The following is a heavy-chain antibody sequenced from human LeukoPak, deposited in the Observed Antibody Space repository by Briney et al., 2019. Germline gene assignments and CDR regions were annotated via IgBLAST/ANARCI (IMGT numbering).Heavy chain of an antibody. CDR1: GFTFSSYA. V-gene: IGHV3-23*01. CDR3: ARGRMAVAGSYEY. J-gene: IGHJ4*02. Sequence: GGSLRLSCAASGFTFSSYAMTWVRQAPGKGLDWVSGISASGGSPYYADSVKGRFTISRDNAKNSLFLEMNSLRAEDTAVYYCARGRMAVAGSYEYWGQGTLVTVSS. CDR2: ISASGGSP. D-gene: IGHD6-19*01.